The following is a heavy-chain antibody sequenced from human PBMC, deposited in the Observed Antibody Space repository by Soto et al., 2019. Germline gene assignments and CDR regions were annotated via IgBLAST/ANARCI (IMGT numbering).Heavy chain of an antibody. V-gene: IGHV3-15*07. J-gene: IGHJ6*02. CDR3: TTGEGSSWYESFYYYGMDV. CDR1: GFTFSNAW. D-gene: IGHD6-13*01. Sequence: GGSLRLSCAASGFTFSNAWMNWVRQAPGKGLEWVGRIKSKTDGGTTDYAAPVKGRFTISRDGSKNTLYLQMNSLKTEDTAVYYCTTGEGSSWYESFYYYGMDVWGQGTTVTVSS. CDR2: IKSKTDGGTT.